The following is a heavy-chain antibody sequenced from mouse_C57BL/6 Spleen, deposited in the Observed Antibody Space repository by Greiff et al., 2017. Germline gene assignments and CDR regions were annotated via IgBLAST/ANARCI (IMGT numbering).Heavy chain of an antibody. CDR2: IYPGDGDT. J-gene: IGHJ2*01. CDR3: ARVRITTVVAGDFDY. CDR1: GYAFSSYW. V-gene: IGHV1-80*01. Sequence: VKLMESGAELVKPGASVKISCKASGYAFSSYWMNWVKQRPGKGLEWIGQIYPGDGDTNYNGKFKGKATLTADKSSSTAYMQLSSLTSEDSAVYFCARVRITTVVAGDFDYWGQGTTLTVSS. D-gene: IGHD1-1*01.